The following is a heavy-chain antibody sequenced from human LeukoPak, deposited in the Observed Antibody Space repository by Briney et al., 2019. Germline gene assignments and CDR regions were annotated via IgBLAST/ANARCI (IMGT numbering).Heavy chain of an antibody. CDR3: ARHGYSYGSYYFDY. CDR1: GGSISSYY. D-gene: IGHD5-18*01. V-gene: IGHV4-59*08. Sequence: SETLSLTCTVSGGSISSYYWSWIRQPPGKGLEWIGYIYYSGSTNYNPSLKSRVTISVDTSKNQFSLKLSSVTAADTAVYYCARHGYSYGSYYFDYWGPGTLVTVSS. J-gene: IGHJ4*02. CDR2: IYYSGST.